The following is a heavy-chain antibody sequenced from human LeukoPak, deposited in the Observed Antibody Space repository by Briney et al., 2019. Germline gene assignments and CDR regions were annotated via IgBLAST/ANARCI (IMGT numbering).Heavy chain of an antibody. V-gene: IGHV3-7*01. Sequence: GGSLRLSCEASGFTFSSYWMSWVRQAPGEGLEWVANIKQDESEKYYVDSVKGRFTISRDNAKNSLYLQMNSLRAEDTAVYYCARDKIVGATVFDYWGQGTLVTVSS. CDR1: GFTFSSYW. CDR2: IKQDESEK. J-gene: IGHJ4*02. CDR3: ARDKIVGATVFDY. D-gene: IGHD1-26*01.